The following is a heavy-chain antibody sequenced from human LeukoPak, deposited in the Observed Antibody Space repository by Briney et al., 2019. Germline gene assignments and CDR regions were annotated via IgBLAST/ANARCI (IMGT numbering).Heavy chain of an antibody. CDR3: ARGGYDSSRYYSKSAYFDY. V-gene: IGHV1-46*01. CDR2: INPSGGST. Sequence: GASVKVSCKASGYTFTSYYMHWVRQAPGRGLEWMGIINPSGGSTSYAQKFQGRVTMTRDTSTSTVYMELSSLRSEDTAVYYCARGGYDSSRYYSKSAYFDYWGQGTLVTVSS. D-gene: IGHD3-22*01. J-gene: IGHJ4*02. CDR1: GYTFTSYY.